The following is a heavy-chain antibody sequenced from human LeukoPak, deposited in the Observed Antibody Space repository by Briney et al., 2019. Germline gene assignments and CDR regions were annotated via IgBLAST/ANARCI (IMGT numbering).Heavy chain of an antibody. CDR2: ISTYNTNT. CDR1: GYTFTTYG. CDR3: ARATVTTYYIDY. J-gene: IGHJ4*02. V-gene: IGHV1-18*01. D-gene: IGHD4-17*01. Sequence: ASVTVSCKASGYTFTTYGISWVRQAPGQGLEWMGWISTYNTNTNYTHKPQGKVTMTTDTSACTAYMELRSLRSDDTAVYYCARATVTTYYIDYWGQGTLVTVSS.